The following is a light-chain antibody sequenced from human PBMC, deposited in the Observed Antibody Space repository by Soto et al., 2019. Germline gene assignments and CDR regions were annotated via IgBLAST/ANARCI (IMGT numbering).Light chain of an antibody. J-gene: IGKJ3*01. V-gene: IGKV1-12*01. Sequence: DIQMTQSPSSVSASVGDRVTITCRASQGISNWLAWYQQKPGKAPKLLIYATSNLQSGVPSRFSGSRSGTDFTPAISSLQPEACAAYYCQQSSSFPLTFGPGTKVDIK. CDR2: ATS. CDR1: QGISNW. CDR3: QQSSSFPLT.